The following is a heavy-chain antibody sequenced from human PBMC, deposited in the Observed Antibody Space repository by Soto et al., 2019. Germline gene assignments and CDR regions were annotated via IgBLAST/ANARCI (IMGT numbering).Heavy chain of an antibody. V-gene: IGHV5-51*01. CDR3: ARHGRVLRFLEWLSLPPAFDY. Sequence: PGESLNLSCKGSGYSFTRYLIGWVRQMPGKGLEWMGIIYPGDSDTRYSPSFQGQVTISADKSISTAYLQWSSLKASDTAMYYCARHGRVLRFLEWLSLPPAFDYWGQGTLVTVSS. CDR2: IYPGDSDT. J-gene: IGHJ4*02. D-gene: IGHD3-3*01. CDR1: GYSFTRYL.